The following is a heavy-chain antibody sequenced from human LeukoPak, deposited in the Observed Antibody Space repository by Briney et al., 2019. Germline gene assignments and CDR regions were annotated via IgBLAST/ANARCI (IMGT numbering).Heavy chain of an antibody. D-gene: IGHD6-19*01. CDR1: GYTFTTYD. CDR2: MNPNSGNT. V-gene: IGHV1-8*01. CDR3: ARGRGSGHKENWFDP. Sequence: ASEKVSCKASGYTFTTYDINWVRQATGQGLEWMGWMNPNSGNTGYTQKFQGRVTMTRNTSISTAYMELSSLRSEDTAVYYCARGRGSGHKENWFDPWGQGTLVTVSS. J-gene: IGHJ5*02.